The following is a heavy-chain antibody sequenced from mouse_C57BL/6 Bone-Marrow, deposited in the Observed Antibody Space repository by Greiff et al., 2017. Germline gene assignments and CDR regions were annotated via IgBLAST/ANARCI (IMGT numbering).Heavy chain of an antibody. D-gene: IGHD2-14*01. CDR2: IWAGGST. Sequence: VKLVESGPGLVAPSQSLSITCTVSGFSLTSYGVHWVRQPPGKGLEWLGVIWAGGSTNYNSALMSRLSISKDNSKSQVFLKMNSLQTDDTAMYYWARYYRYEAWFAYWGQGTLVTVSA. J-gene: IGHJ3*01. V-gene: IGHV2-9*02. CDR1: GFSLTSYG. CDR3: ARYYRYEAWFAY.